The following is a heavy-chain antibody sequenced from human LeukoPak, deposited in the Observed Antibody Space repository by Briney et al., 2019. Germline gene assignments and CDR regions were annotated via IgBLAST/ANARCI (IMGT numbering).Heavy chain of an antibody. Sequence: GVLRLSCAASGFPFSSYSMKWGRRAPGKGLEGVSSIISSSSYIYYADSVKGRFTISRDNANNSLYLQMNSLRAEDTAVYYCARDCGGDCYSSAFDIWGQGTMVTVSS. CDR1: GFPFSSYS. CDR2: IISSSSYI. V-gene: IGHV3-21*01. CDR3: ARDCGGDCYSSAFDI. J-gene: IGHJ3*02. D-gene: IGHD2-21*02.